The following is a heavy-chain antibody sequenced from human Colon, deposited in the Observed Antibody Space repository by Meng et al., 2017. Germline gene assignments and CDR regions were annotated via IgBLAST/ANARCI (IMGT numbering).Heavy chain of an antibody. CDR2: INPNSGVT. J-gene: IGHJ4*02. CDR1: GYTFTTFF. D-gene: IGHD1-26*01. CDR3: ARMGAGAAFDF. V-gene: IGHV1-2*05. Sequence: QVHLAQSGSEVKTPGSSLKISCEASGYTFTTFFLNWVRQTPDQGFEWLGRINPNSGVTNFAQKFQGRVTMTRDTSISTAYMELASLRSDDTGVYYCARMGAGAAFDFWGQGTLVTVSS.